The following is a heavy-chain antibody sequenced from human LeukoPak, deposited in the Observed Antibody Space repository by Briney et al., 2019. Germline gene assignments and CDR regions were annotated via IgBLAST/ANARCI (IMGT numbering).Heavy chain of an antibody. J-gene: IGHJ4*02. CDR2: ISYDGSNK. V-gene: IGHV3-30*03. CDR1: GFTFSSYG. D-gene: IGHD4-17*01. CDR3: ARDLNENGDKAPVY. Sequence: GGSLRLSCAASGFTFSSYGMHWVRQAPGKGLEWVAVISYDGSNKYYADSVKGRFTISRDNAKNSLYLQMNSLRAEDTAVYYCARDLNENGDKAPVYWGQGTLVTVSS.